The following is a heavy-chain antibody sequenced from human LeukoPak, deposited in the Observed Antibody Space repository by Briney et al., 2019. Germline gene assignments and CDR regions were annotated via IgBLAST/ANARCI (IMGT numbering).Heavy chain of an antibody. J-gene: IGHJ4*02. V-gene: IGHV4-59*01. CDR2: IYYSGST. CDR3: ARDKAPGYYDSSGYYDY. D-gene: IGHD3-22*01. CDR1: AGSISSYY. Sequence: SETLSLTCTVSAGSISSYYWSWLRQPPGKALEWIGYIYYSGSTNYNPSLKSRVTISVDTSKNQFSLKLSSVTAADTAVYYCARDKAPGYYDSSGYYDYWGQGTLVTVSS.